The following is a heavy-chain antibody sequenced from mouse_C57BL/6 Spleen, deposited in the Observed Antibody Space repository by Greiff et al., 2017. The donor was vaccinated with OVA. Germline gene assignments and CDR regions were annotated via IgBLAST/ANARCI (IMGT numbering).Heavy chain of an antibody. V-gene: IGHV1-85*01. Sequence: QVQLKQSGPELVKPGASVKLSCKASGYTFTSYDINWVKQRPGQGLEWIGWLYPRDGSTKYNEKFKGKATLTVDTSSSTAYMELHSLTSEDSAFYFCSSGDYDWFAYWGQGTLVTVSS. D-gene: IGHD2-4*01. CDR2: LYPRDGST. CDR3: SSGDYDWFAY. CDR1: GYTFTSYD. J-gene: IGHJ3*01.